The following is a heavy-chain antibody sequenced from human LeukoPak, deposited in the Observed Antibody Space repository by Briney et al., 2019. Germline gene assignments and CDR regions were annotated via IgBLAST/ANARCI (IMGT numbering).Heavy chain of an antibody. Sequence: PGGSLRLSCAASGFTFSDYYMSWIRQAPGKGLEWVSYISSSGSTIYYADSVKGRFTISRDNAKNSLYLQTNSLRAEDTAVYYCARDGRYYDFWSGYEDTKNYANDYWGQGTLVTVSS. CDR3: ARDGRYYDFWSGYEDTKNYANDY. D-gene: IGHD3-3*01. V-gene: IGHV3-11*04. CDR1: GFTFSDYY. J-gene: IGHJ4*02. CDR2: ISSSGSTI.